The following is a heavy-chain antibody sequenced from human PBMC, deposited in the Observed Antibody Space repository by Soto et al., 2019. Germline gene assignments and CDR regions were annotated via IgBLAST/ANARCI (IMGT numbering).Heavy chain of an antibody. J-gene: IGHJ6*02. Sequence: PGGSLRLSCAASGFTFSSYGMHWVRQAPGKGLEWVAVISYDGSNKYYADSVKGRFTISRDNSKNTLYLQMNSLRAEDTAVYYCAKDGGSELRFLEWLLSYGMDVWGQGTTVTVPS. V-gene: IGHV3-30*18. CDR2: ISYDGSNK. CDR3: AKDGGSELRFLEWLLSYGMDV. CDR1: GFTFSSYG. D-gene: IGHD3-3*01.